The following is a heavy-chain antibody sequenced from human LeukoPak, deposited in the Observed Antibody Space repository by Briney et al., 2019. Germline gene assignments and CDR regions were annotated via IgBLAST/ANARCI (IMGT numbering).Heavy chain of an antibody. CDR3: TYYGSGRDWFDP. D-gene: IGHD3-10*01. V-gene: IGHV3-30*07. Sequence: GRPLSLSCVASGFTFTAYAMHWVRQAPGKGLEWVAVAPHEGGDNYYADSVKGRFTISRDNSKNTLYLQMNSLRAEDTAVYYCTYYGSGRDWFDPWGQGTLVTVSS. CDR2: APHEGGDN. CDR1: GFTFTAYA. J-gene: IGHJ5*02.